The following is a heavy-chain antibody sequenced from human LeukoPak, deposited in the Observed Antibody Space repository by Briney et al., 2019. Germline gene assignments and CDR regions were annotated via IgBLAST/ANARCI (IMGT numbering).Heavy chain of an antibody. V-gene: IGHV3-30-3*01. CDR2: ISYDGINK. J-gene: IGHJ6*02. CDR1: GFTFSSHA. Sequence: TGGSLRLSCAASGFTFSSHAMHWVRQAPGKGLEWVAVISYDGINKYYADSVKGRFTISRDNSKNTLYVQMNSLRAEDTAVYYCARLACSGGSCYSFPHYYGLDVWGHGTTVTVSS. CDR3: ARLACSGGSCYSFPHYYGLDV. D-gene: IGHD2-15*01.